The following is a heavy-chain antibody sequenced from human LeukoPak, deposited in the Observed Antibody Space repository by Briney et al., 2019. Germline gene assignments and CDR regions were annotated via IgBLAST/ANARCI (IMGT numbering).Heavy chain of an antibody. Sequence: PSETLSLTCAVYGGSFSGYYWSCIRQPPGKGLEWIGEINHSGSTNYNPSLKSRVTISVDTSKNQFSLKLSSVTAADTAVYYCVRSDDFWSGYYGYWGQGTLVTVSS. CDR2: INHSGST. V-gene: IGHV4-34*01. CDR1: GGSFSGYY. D-gene: IGHD3-3*01. J-gene: IGHJ4*02. CDR3: VRSDDFWSGYYGY.